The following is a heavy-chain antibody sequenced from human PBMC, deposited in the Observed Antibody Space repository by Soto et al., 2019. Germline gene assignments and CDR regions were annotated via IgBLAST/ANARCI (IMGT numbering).Heavy chain of an antibody. CDR1: GGTFSSYT. J-gene: IGHJ4*02. V-gene: IGHV1-69*04. CDR3: ARDLLRYFDWFDQRRDGFDY. Sequence: GASVKVSCKASGGTFSSYTISWVRQAPGQGLEWMGRIIPILGIANYAQKFQGRVTITRDTSASTAYMELSSLRSEDTAVYYCARDLLRYFDWFDQRRDGFDYWGQGTLVTVSS. D-gene: IGHD3-9*01. CDR2: IIPILGIA.